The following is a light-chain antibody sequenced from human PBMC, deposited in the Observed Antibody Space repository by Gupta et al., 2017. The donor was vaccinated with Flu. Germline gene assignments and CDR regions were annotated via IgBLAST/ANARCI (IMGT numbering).Light chain of an antibody. CDR2: EIT. J-gene: IGLJ1*01. V-gene: IGLV2-23*02. CDR3: SSYAGSGTYV. Sequence: SALTQPASVSGSPGQSITIPCTGTSSDVGSYNLVSWYQQHPGKVPQVMIYEITNRPSGVSNRFSGSKSGNTASLTIFGRQAEDEADYFCSSYAGSGTYVFGTGTKVTVL. CDR1: SSDVGSYNL.